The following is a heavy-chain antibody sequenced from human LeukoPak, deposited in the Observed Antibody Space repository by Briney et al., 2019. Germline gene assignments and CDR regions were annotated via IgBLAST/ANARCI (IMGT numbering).Heavy chain of an antibody. V-gene: IGHV4-61*02. CDR3: ARAPGYYYYMDV. CDR2: IYTSGST. J-gene: IGHJ6*03. CDR1: VGSISSGSYY. Sequence: SQTLSLTCTVSVGSISSGSYYWSWIRQPAGKGLEWIGRIYTSGSTNYNPSLKSRVTISVDTSKNQFSLKLSSVTAADTAVYYCARAPGYYYYMDVWGKGTTVTVSS.